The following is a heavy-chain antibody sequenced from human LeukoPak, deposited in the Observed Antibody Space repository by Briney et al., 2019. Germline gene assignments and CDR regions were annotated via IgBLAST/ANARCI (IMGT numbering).Heavy chain of an antibody. V-gene: IGHV3-23*01. D-gene: IGHD3-3*01. CDR1: GFTFSSYA. J-gene: IGHJ4*02. CDR3: AKDQGLRFLEWSTLDY. CDR2: ISGSGGST. Sequence: GGSLRLSCAASGFTFSSYAMSWVRQAPGKGLEWVSAISGSGGSTYYADSVKGRFTISRDNSKNTLYLQMNSLRAEDTAVYYCAKDQGLRFLEWSTLDYWGQGTLVTVSS.